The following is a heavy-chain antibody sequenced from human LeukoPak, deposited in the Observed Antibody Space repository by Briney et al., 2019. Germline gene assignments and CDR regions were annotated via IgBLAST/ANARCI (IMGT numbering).Heavy chain of an antibody. CDR3: ARVRITIFGVAANYYYYGMDV. Sequence: SETLSLTCAVSGGSISSGGYSWSWIRQPPGKGLEWIGYIYHSGSTYYNPSLKSRVTISVDRSKNQFSLKLSSVTAADTAVYYCARVRITIFGVAANYYYYGMDVWGQGTTVTVSS. CDR2: IYHSGST. V-gene: IGHV4-30-2*01. D-gene: IGHD3-3*01. CDR1: GGSISSGGYS. J-gene: IGHJ6*02.